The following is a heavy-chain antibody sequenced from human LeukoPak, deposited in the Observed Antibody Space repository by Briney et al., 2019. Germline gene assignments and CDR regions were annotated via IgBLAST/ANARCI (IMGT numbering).Heavy chain of an antibody. J-gene: IGHJ4*02. CDR2: ISASGGST. CDR3: AKAYCGSTNCYSDY. D-gene: IGHD2-2*01. CDR1: GFTFSSYA. Sequence: GGSLRLSCAASGFTFSSYAMSWVRQAPGKGLDWVSAISASGGSTYYADSVTGRFTISRDNSKNTLYLQMNSLRAEDTAVYYCAKAYCGSTNCYSDYWGQGTLVTVSS. V-gene: IGHV3-23*01.